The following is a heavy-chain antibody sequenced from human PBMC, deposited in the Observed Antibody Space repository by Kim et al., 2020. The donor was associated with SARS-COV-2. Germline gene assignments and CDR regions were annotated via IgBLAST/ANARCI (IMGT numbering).Heavy chain of an antibody. D-gene: IGHD4-17*01. V-gene: IGHV4-39*07. Sequence: ETLSLTCTVSGGSISSSSYYWGWIRQPPGKGLEWIGSIYYSGSTYYNPSLKSRVTISVDTSKNQFSLKLSSVTAADTAVYYCARTDDYGDYPDYWGQGTLVTVSS. J-gene: IGHJ4*02. CDR2: IYYSGST. CDR3: ARTDDYGDYPDY. CDR1: GGSISSSSYY.